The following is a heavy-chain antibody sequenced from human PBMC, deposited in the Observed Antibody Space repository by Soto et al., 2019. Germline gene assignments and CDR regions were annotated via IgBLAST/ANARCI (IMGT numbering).Heavy chain of an antibody. CDR2: ISSSSSTI. CDR1: GFTFSTNN. CDR3: ARVIWSGHLTSDL. D-gene: IGHD3-3*01. Sequence: DVQVVESGGGLVQPGGSLRLSCAASGFTFSTNNMNWVRQAPGKGLEWISYISSSSSTIYADSVKGRFTISRDNAKNSLYLQMNSLRDEDTAVYYCARVIWSGHLTSDLWGQGTLVTVSS. J-gene: IGHJ5*02. V-gene: IGHV3-48*02.